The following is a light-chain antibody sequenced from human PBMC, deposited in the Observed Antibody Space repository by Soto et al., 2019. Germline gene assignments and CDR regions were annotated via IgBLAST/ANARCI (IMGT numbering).Light chain of an antibody. CDR2: GNS. Sequence: QSVMTQPPSVSGAPGRRVTISCTGSSSNIGAGYDVHWYQQLPGTAPKLLISGNSNRPSGVPDRFSGSKSGTSASLAITGLQAEDEADYYCQSYDSSLSGWVFGGGTKLTVL. V-gene: IGLV1-40*01. CDR3: QSYDSSLSGWV. J-gene: IGLJ3*02. CDR1: SSNIGAGYD.